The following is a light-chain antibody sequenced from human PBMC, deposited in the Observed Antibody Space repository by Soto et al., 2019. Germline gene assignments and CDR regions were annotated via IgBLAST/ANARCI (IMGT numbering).Light chain of an antibody. CDR3: QQLGSYPLT. CDR2: AAS. CDR1: QGISSY. J-gene: IGKJ5*01. Sequence: IQLTQSPSSLSASVGDRVTITCRASQGISSYLAWYQQEPGKAPKLLIYAASTLQSGVPSRFSGSGSGTDFTLTFSSLQPEDFAIYYCQQLGSYPLTFGQGTRLEIK. V-gene: IGKV1-9*01.